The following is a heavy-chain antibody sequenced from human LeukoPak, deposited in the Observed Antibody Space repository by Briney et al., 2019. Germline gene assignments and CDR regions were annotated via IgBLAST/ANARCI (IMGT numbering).Heavy chain of an antibody. CDR2: IYPSGGST. J-gene: IGHJ3*02. CDR3: ARVKPNYYDSSAYGTFDI. CDR1: GYTFTSYY. Sequence: ASVKVSCKASGYTFTSYYMHWVRQAPGQGLEWIGIIYPSGGSTSYAQKFQGRLTMTRDTSTSTVYMELSSLRSEDTAVYYCARVKPNYYDSSAYGTFDIWGQGTMVTVSS. D-gene: IGHD3-22*01. V-gene: IGHV1-46*01.